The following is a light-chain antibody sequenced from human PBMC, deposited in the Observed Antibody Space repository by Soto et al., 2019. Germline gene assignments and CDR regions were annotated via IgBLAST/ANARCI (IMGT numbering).Light chain of an antibody. CDR1: QSVSNY. Sequence: ENVLTQSPATLSLSPGERATLSCRASQSVSNYVAWYQQKPGQAPRLLIYDASNRATGIPARFSGSGSGTDFTLTISGLQSEDFAVYYCQQYNNWPQTFGQGTKVDIK. CDR2: DAS. J-gene: IGKJ1*01. CDR3: QQYNNWPQT. V-gene: IGKV3-11*01.